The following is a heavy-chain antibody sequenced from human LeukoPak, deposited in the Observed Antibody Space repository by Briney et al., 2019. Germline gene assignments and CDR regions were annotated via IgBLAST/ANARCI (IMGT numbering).Heavy chain of an antibody. J-gene: IGHJ4*02. Sequence: PGGSLRLSCAASGFTFRSYGMHWVRQAPGKGLEWVAVIWYDGSNKYYADSVKGRLTISRDNSKNTLYLQMNSLRAEDTAVYYCARDGGFFGMVIEAPFDYWGQGTLVTVSS. CDR2: IWYDGSNK. CDR3: ARDGGFFGMVIEAPFDY. CDR1: GFTFRSYG. V-gene: IGHV3-33*01. D-gene: IGHD3-3*01.